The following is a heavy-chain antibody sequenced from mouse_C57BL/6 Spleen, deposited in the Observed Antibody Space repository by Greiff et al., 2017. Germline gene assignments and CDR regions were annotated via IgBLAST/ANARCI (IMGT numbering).Heavy chain of an antibody. CDR1: GYAFSSYW. Sequence: LVESGAELVKPGASVKISCKASGYAFSSYWMNWVKQRPGKGLEWIGQIYPGDGDTNYNGKFKGKATLTADKSSSTAYMQLSSLTSEDSAVYFCASLSNRDEYFDVWGTGTTVTVSS. CDR2: IYPGDGDT. J-gene: IGHJ1*03. CDR3: ASLSNRDEYFDV. D-gene: IGHD4-1*01. V-gene: IGHV1-80*01.